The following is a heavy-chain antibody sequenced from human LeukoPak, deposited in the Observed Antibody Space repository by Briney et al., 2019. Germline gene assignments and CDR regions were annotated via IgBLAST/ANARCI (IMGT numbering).Heavy chain of an antibody. CDR3: ARLSRYCSGGSCYGENWFDP. CDR2: IHGSGST. J-gene: IGHJ5*02. D-gene: IGHD2-15*01. Sequence: SETLSLTCSVSGGSISDYYWSWVRQPPGKGLEWIGYIHGSGSTKYNPSLKSRVTISVDTSTNQFSLKLSSVTAADTAVYYCARLSRYCSGGSCYGENWFDPWGQGTLVTVSS. CDR1: GGSISDYY. V-gene: IGHV4-59*01.